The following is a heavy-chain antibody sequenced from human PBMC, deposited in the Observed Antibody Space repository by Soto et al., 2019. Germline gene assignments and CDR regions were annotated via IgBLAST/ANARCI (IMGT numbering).Heavy chain of an antibody. V-gene: IGHV3-48*03. Sequence: GGSLRLSCATSGFTFSTYEMIWVRQAPGKGPEWVSYISESGSHIYYTESVQGRFTVSRDNAKNSLYLQMSRLRVEDTALYYCVRGGYASSSRGDYWGQGTLVTVSS. CDR3: VRGGYASSSRGDY. CDR1: GFTFSTYE. CDR2: ISESGSHI. D-gene: IGHD6-6*01. J-gene: IGHJ4*02.